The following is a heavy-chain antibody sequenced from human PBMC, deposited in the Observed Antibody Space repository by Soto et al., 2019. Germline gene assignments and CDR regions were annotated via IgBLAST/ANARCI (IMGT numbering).Heavy chain of an antibody. J-gene: IGHJ6*02. CDR3: ARGRYGMDV. CDR2: IWSDGSNK. Sequence: LRLSCAASGFTFSSYGMHWVRQAPGKGLEWVAVIWSDGSNKYYADSVKGRFTISRDNSKNRLYLQMNSLRIEDTAVYNCARGRYGMDVWGRGTTVTVSS. CDR1: GFTFSSYG. V-gene: IGHV3-33*01.